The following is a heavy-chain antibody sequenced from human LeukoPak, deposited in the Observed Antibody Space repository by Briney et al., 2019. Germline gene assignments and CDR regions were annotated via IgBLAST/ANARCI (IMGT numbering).Heavy chain of an antibody. D-gene: IGHD4-11*01. V-gene: IGHV1-18*01. Sequence: EASVKVSCKASGYKLTSYGIDWVRQAPGQRLEWMGWMSPYNGNTKYAQKVQHRVTMTTDTSTSTAYMELRSLRSDATAVYYCARDNSAQGDDYWGQGTLVTVSP. CDR3: ARDNSAQGDDY. J-gene: IGHJ4*02. CDR1: GYKLTSYG. CDR2: MSPYNGNT.